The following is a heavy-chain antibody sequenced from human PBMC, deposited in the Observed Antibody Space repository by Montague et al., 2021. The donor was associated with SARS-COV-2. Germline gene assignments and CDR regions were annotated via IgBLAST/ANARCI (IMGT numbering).Heavy chain of an antibody. CDR1: GGSFSTYS. V-gene: IGHV4-34*01. CDR3: ARLGDGVVPSPILGVGPYYSYYYMDV. CDR2: IHQGGST. J-gene: IGHJ6*03. Sequence: SETLSLTCPVHGGSFSTYSWNWIRQPPGKGLEWIGEIHQGGSTNXNPSLKSRVTISADTSKNQFSLKLTSVAAADTAVYYCARLGDGVVPSPILGVGPYYSYYYMDVWGKGTTVTVSS. D-gene: IGHD3-10*01.